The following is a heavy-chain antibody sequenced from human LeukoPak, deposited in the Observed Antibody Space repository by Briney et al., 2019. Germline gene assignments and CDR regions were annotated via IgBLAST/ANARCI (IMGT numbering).Heavy chain of an antibody. CDR1: GFTFRSYS. V-gene: IGHV3-21*01. J-gene: IGHJ4*02. CDR2: ITGSSNYI. Sequence: GGSLRLSCAASGFTFRSYSMSWVRQAPGRGLEWVSSITGSSNYIYYADSFKGRFTISRDDAKNSLYLQMNSLRAEDTAVYYCARDGERDCSSTNCYSDYWGQGTLVTVSS. CDR3: ARDGERDCSSTNCYSDY. D-gene: IGHD2-2*02.